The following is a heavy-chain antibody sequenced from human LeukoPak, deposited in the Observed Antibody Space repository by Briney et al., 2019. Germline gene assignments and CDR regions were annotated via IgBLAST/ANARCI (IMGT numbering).Heavy chain of an antibody. CDR2: ISSSSSYI. CDR3: AREESSSWYGGDWFDP. V-gene: IGHV3-21*01. J-gene: IGHJ5*02. D-gene: IGHD6-13*01. Sequence: GGSLRLSCAASGFTFSSYSMNWVRQAPGKGLEWVSSISSSSSYIYYADSVKGRFTISRDNAKNSLYLQMNSLRAEDTAVYYCAREESSSWYGGDWFDPWGQGTLVAVSS. CDR1: GFTFSSYS.